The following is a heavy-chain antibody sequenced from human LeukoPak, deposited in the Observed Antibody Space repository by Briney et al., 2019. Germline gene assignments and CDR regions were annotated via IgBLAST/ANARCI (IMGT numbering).Heavy chain of an antibody. CDR2: INPNSGGT. D-gene: IGHD3-22*01. Sequence: ASVKVSCKTSGYTFTSYGISRVRQAPGQGLEWMGWINPNSGGTNYAQKFQGRVTMTRDTSISTAYMELSRLRSDDTAVYYCARDLIGDYYDSSGYIDYWGQGTLVTVSS. V-gene: IGHV1-2*02. CDR3: ARDLIGDYYDSSGYIDY. J-gene: IGHJ4*02. CDR1: GYTFTSYG.